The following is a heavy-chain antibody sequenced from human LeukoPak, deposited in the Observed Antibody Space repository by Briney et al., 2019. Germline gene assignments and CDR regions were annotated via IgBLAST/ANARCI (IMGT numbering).Heavy chain of an antibody. CDR1: GGSISSGGYY. Sequence: SETLSLTCTVSGGSISSGGYYWSWIRQHPGKGLEWIGYIYYSGSTYYNPSLKSRVTISVDTSKNQFSLKLSSVTAADTAVYYCASGSTSFDADDAFDIWGQGTMVTVYS. J-gene: IGHJ3*02. D-gene: IGHD2-2*01. V-gene: IGHV4-31*03. CDR3: ASGSTSFDADDAFDI. CDR2: IYYSGST.